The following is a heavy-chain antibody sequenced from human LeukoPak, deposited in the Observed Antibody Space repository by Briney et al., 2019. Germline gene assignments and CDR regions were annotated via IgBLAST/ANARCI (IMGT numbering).Heavy chain of an antibody. V-gene: IGHV3-33*01. D-gene: IGHD4-11*01. CDR2: IWHDGGNK. Sequence: GGSLRLSCAASGFTFSNYGMHWVRQAPGKGLEWVAVIWHDGGNKCYIDSVKGRFTISRDNSKNTVYLQMNSLRSEDTAVYYCSNAFDYWGQGTLVTVSS. CDR3: SNAFDY. J-gene: IGHJ4*02. CDR1: GFTFSNYG.